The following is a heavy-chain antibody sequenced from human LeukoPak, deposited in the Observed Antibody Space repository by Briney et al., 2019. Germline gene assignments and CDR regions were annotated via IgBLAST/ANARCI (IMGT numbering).Heavy chain of an antibody. V-gene: IGHV3-48*01. D-gene: IGHD4-17*01. CDR3: ARDYYGDYYFDY. Sequence: GGSLRLSCAASGFTFTTYSMNWVRQAPGKGLEWVSYISSSGSTIYYADSVKGRFTISRDNARNSLYLQMTSLRGDDTAVYYCARDYYGDYYFDYWGQGTLVTVSS. CDR2: ISSSGSTI. J-gene: IGHJ4*02. CDR1: GFTFTTYS.